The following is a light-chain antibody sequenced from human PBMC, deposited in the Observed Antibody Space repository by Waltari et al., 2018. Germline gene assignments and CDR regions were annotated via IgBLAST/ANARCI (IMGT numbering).Light chain of an antibody. CDR2: NIS. J-gene: IGKJ1*01. CDR3: MQAAHWPKT. Sequence: DVVMTQSPLSLSVTLGQTASISCRSSQSLVHSDGNTYSNGFHQRPGQSPRRLIYNISNRDYGVPDRVSGSGSGTYFTLKITRVEAEDVGVYYCMQAAHWPKTFGQGTKVEIK. CDR1: QSLVHSDGNTY. V-gene: IGKV2-30*02.